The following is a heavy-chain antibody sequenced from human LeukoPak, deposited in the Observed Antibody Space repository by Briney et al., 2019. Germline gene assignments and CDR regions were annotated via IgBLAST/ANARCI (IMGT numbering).Heavy chain of an antibody. J-gene: IGHJ4*02. CDR2: ISGSGGST. Sequence: PGGSLRLSCAASGFTFSSYAMSWVRQAPGKGLEWVSAISGSGGSTYYADSVKGRFTISRDNSKNTLYLQMNGLRAEDTAVYYCAKDPYDFWSGYYRFDYWGQGTLVTVSS. CDR3: AKDPYDFWSGYYRFDY. CDR1: GFTFSSYA. D-gene: IGHD3-3*01. V-gene: IGHV3-23*01.